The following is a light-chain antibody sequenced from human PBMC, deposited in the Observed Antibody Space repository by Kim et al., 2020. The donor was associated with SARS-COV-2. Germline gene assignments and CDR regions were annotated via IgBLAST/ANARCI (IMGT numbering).Light chain of an antibody. J-gene: IGLJ3*02. CDR1: SSSIGSNT. CDR3: AAWDDSLSGWV. V-gene: IGLV1-44*01. CDR2: SSN. Sequence: QSVLTQPPSASGTPGQRVTISCSGSSSSIGSNTVNWYQQLPGTAPKVLIYSSNQRPSGVPDRFSGSKSGTSASLAISGLQSEDEADYYCAAWDDSLSGWVFGGGTKLTVL.